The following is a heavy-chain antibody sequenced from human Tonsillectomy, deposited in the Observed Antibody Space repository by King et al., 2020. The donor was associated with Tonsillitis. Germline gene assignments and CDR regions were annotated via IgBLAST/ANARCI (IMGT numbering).Heavy chain of an antibody. CDR2: RAYYGSNQ. CDR1: GFTFISYG. CDR3: AKEEVGFDY. Sequence: VQLVESGGGVVQPWRSLRLSCAASGFTFISYGMHVCRQAAGKGLEWVAVRAYYGSNQYYPDSGKGRFTISRDNSKNTLYLQMNSLRAEDTAVYYCAKEEVGFDYWGQGTLVTVSS. J-gene: IGHJ4*02. V-gene: IGHV3-30*18.